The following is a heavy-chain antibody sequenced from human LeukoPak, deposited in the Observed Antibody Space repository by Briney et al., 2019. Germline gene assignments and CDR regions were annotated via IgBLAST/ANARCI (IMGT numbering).Heavy chain of an antibody. Sequence: SETLSLTCTVSGGSISSSNYYWGWIRQPPGKGLEWIGNIYYSGSTYYNPSLKSRVTISVDTSKNQFSLKLSSVTAADTAVYYCARGMNDGDYFYWGQGTLVTVSS. V-gene: IGHV4-39*07. CDR2: IYYSGST. D-gene: IGHD4-17*01. CDR3: ARGMNDGDYFY. CDR1: GGSISSSNYY. J-gene: IGHJ4*02.